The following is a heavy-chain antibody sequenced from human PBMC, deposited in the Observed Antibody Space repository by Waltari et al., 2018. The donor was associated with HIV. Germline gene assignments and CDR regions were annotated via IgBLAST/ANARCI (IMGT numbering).Heavy chain of an antibody. Sequence: EVQLLESGGGLVQPGGSLRLSCAASGFTFRISALNWVLQAPGKGLEWVSAITSGRSTYYADAVQRRFTTYRDNSKNTLYLQMNILRAEDTAVYFCVKEHQYSYTGYSYYGMDVCGQGTTVTVSS. CDR2: ITSGRST. CDR1: GFTFRISA. D-gene: IGHD6-6*01. CDR3: VKEHQYSYTGYSYYGMDV. J-gene: IGHJ6*02. V-gene: IGHV3-23*01.